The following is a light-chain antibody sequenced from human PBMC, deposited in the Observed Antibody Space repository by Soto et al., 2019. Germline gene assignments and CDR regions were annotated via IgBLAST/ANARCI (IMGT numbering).Light chain of an antibody. CDR2: AAS. Sequence: DIQMTQSPSSLSASVGDTVTITCQTSQSISSYLNWYHQKPGKAPKLLIYAASTLKSGVPSRFSGSGSGTDFTLTISSLQPEDFATYYCQQSYGSPRTFGQGTKLEIK. J-gene: IGKJ2*01. V-gene: IGKV1-39*01. CDR1: QSISSY. CDR3: QQSYGSPRT.